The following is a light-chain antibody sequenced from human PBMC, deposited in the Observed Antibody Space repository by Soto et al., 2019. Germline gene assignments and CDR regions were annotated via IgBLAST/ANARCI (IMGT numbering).Light chain of an antibody. Sequence: DLQMTQSPSTLSASVGDRVTITCRASQSISSWLAWYQQKPGKAPKLLIYDASDLESGVPSRFSGSGSGTEFTLTISSLQPDDIATYYCQQYKSYSTFGQGTKVDIK. CDR1: QSISSW. CDR2: DAS. CDR3: QQYKSYST. J-gene: IGKJ1*01. V-gene: IGKV1-5*01.